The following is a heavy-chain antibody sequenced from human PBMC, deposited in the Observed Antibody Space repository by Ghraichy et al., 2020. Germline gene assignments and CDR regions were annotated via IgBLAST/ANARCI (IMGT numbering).Heavy chain of an antibody. V-gene: IGHV3-74*01. CDR3: AADSPWLPDSSGRTGWFVP. CDR1: GIAFSRYW. CDR2: INRDGSTT. Sequence: GGSLRLSCAASGIAFSRYWFHWVRQAPGKGLVWVSRINRDGSTTNYADSVKGRFTISRDDAKNTLYLQMSSLRAEDTAVYYCAADSPWLPDSSGRTGWFVPWGQGTLVTVSS. J-gene: IGHJ5*02. D-gene: IGHD3-22*01.